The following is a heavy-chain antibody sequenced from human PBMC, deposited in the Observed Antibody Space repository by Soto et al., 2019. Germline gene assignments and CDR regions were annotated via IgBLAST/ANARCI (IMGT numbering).Heavy chain of an antibody. CDR3: ARAEREYCSGGSCQDDAFDI. V-gene: IGHV3-13*01. J-gene: IGHJ3*02. CDR2: IGTAGDT. CDR1: GFTFVIYD. D-gene: IGHD2-15*01. Sequence: PGGAXRLSCAASGFTFVIYDMDWVRQATGKGLEWVSAIGTAGDTYYPGSVKGRFTISRENAKNSLYLQMNSLRAGDTAVYYCARAEREYCSGGSCQDDAFDIWGQGTMVTVSS.